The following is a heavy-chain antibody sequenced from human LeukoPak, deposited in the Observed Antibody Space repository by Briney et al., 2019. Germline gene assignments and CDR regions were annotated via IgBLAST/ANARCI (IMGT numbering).Heavy chain of an antibody. Sequence: GGSLRLSCAASGFTFSSYWMHWVRQAPGKGLVWVSHINSDGSSTNYADSVKGRFTISRDNSKNTLYLQMNSLRAEDTAVYYCAKEATMIVVGETDYWGQGTLVTVSS. V-gene: IGHV3-74*01. CDR3: AKEATMIVVGETDY. CDR2: INSDGSST. D-gene: IGHD3-22*01. J-gene: IGHJ4*02. CDR1: GFTFSSYW.